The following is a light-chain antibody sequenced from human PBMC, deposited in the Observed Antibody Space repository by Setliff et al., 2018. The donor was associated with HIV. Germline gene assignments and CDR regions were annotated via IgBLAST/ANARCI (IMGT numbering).Light chain of an antibody. CDR3: QSYDSSLSGYV. Sequence: GAPGQRVTISCTGSSSNIGAGYDVHWYQHLPGTAPKLLIYRNIDRPSGVPDRFSGSASGTSASLAISGLQAEDEADYYCQSYDSSLSGYVFGTGTKVTVL. V-gene: IGLV1-40*01. CDR1: SSNIGAGYD. J-gene: IGLJ1*01. CDR2: RNI.